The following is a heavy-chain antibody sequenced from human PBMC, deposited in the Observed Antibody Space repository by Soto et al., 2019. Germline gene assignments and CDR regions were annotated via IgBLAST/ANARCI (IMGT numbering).Heavy chain of an antibody. CDR2: IYPGDSDT. CDR1: GNSLTSYW. J-gene: IGHJ6*02. CDR3: ARSSGSSEGMDV. D-gene: IGHD3-10*01. Sequence: PGELKKISSEGYGNSLTSYWIGWVRQMPGKGLEWMGIIYPGDSDTRYSPSFQGQVTISADKSISTAYLQWSSLKASDTAMYYCARSSGSSEGMDVWGQGTTVTVSS. V-gene: IGHV5-51*01.